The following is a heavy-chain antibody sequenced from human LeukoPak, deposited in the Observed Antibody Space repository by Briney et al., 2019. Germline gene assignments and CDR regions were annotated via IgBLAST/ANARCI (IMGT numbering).Heavy chain of an antibody. D-gene: IGHD6-19*01. V-gene: IGHV1-18*01. CDR3: AREAVAGTGEYFQH. CDR1: GYTRFG. CDR2: ISAYNGNT. J-gene: IGHJ1*01. Sequence: GASVKVSCKASGYTRFGFTWVRQAPGQGLEWMGWISAYNGNTNYAQKLQGRVTMTTDTSTSTAYVELRSLRSDDTAVYYCAREAVAGTGEYFQHWGQGTLVTVSS.